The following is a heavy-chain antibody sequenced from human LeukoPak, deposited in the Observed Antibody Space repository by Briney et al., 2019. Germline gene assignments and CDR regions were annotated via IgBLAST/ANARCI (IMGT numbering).Heavy chain of an antibody. CDR2: IWYDGNNK. D-gene: IGHD3-22*01. V-gene: IGHV3-33*03. CDR1: GFTFSTYG. J-gene: IGHJ4*02. CDR3: VRSANYDSSGYLFDY. Sequence: PGKSLRLSCAASGFTFSTYGMHWVRQAPGKGLEWLALIWYDGNNKYYADSVRGRFTISRDNSKNTLYLQMNSLRSEDTAVYYCVRSANYDSSGYLFDYWGQGTRVTVSS.